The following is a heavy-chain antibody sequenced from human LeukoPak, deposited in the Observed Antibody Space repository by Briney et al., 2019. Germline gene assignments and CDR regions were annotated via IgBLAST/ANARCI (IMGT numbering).Heavy chain of an antibody. CDR2: INPSGGST. Sequence: ASVKVSCKASGYTFTSYYMHWVRQAPGQGLEWMGIINPSGGSTSYAQKFQGRVTMTRDTSTSTVYMELSSPRSEDTAVYYCARGRRGELDLQDAFDIWGQGTMVTVSS. D-gene: IGHD1-26*01. J-gene: IGHJ3*02. V-gene: IGHV1-46*01. CDR1: GYTFTSYY. CDR3: ARGRRGELDLQDAFDI.